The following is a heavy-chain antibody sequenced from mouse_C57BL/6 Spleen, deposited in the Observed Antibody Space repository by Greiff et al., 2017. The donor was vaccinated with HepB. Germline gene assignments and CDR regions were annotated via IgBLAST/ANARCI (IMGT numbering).Heavy chain of an antibody. V-gene: IGHV1-62-2*01. CDR3: ARHPNYYGSSYDYFDY. CDR2: FYPGSGSI. D-gene: IGHD1-1*01. CDR1: GYTFTEYT. Sequence: QVQLKESGAELVKPGASVKLSCKASGYTFTEYTIHWVKQRPGQGLEWIGWFYPGSGSINYNEKFKDKATLTADKSSSTVYMELSRLTSEDSAVYFCARHPNYYGSSYDYFDYWGQGTTLTVSS. J-gene: IGHJ2*01.